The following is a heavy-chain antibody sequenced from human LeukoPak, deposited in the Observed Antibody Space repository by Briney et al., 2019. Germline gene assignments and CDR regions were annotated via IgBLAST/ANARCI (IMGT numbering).Heavy chain of an antibody. D-gene: IGHD2-15*01. V-gene: IGHV3-23*01. CDR1: GFSFSSYL. CDR3: AKGQDSGGFDY. CDR2: ISGSGGST. Sequence: PGGSLRLSCAASGFSFSSYLMSWVRQAPGKGLEWVSAISGSGGSTYYADSVKGRFTISRDNSKSTLYLQMNSLRAEDTAVYYCAKGQDSGGFDYWGQGTLVTVSS. J-gene: IGHJ4*02.